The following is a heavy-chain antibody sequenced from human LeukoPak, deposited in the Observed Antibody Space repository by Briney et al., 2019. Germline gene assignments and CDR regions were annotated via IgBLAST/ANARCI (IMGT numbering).Heavy chain of an antibody. J-gene: IGHJ4*02. CDR1: GYSISSGYY. V-gene: IGHV4-38-2*02. CDR2: IYHSGCT. CDR3: ARGSSISSGWYTSDY. Sequence: SSETLSLTCTVSGYSISSGYYWGWIRQPPGKGLEWIGSIYHSGCTYYNPSLKSRVTISVDTSKNQFSLKLSSVTAADTAVYYCARGSSISSGWYTSDYWGQGTLVTVSS. D-gene: IGHD6-19*01.